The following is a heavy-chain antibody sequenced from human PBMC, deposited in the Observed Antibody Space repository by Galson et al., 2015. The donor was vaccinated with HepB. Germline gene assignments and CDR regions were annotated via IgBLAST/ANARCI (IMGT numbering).Heavy chain of an antibody. V-gene: IGHV3-21*01. CDR3: ARLKGSSWPYYYYGMDV. Sequence: SLRLSCAASGFTFSSYSMNWVRQAPGKGLEWVSSISSSSSYIYYADSVKGRFTISRDNAKNSLYLQMNSLRAEDTAVYYCARLKGSSWPYYYYGMDVWGQGTTVTVSS. D-gene: IGHD6-13*01. CDR2: ISSSSSYI. J-gene: IGHJ6*02. CDR1: GFTFSSYS.